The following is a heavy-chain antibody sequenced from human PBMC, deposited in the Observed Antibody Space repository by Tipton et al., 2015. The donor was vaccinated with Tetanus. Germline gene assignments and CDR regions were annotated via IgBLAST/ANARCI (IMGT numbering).Heavy chain of an antibody. J-gene: IGHJ1*01. V-gene: IGHV4-30-4*01. CDR3: ARTSGYLYSNH. CDR1: GGSIRSDDYY. CDR2: IYHTGHT. Sequence: TLSLTCTVSGGSIRSDDYYWSWIRQPPGKGPEWIGYIYHTGHTYFNPSLKSGVAMSVDTSKNQLSLKLSSVTSADTAVYYCARTSGYLYSNHWGQGTLVTFSS. D-gene: IGHD3-3*01.